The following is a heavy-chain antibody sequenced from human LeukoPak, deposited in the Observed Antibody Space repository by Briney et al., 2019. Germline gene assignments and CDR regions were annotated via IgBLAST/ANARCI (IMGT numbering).Heavy chain of an antibody. D-gene: IGHD3-22*01. CDR1: GVSITSNNYY. V-gene: IGHV4-30-4*02. Sequence: SSETLSLTCTVSGVSITSNNYYWSWIRQPPGKGPEWIGYIYYSGITYYNPSLKSRVSVSGDTFKNQFSLRLSSVTAADTAVYYCARSTSMIVSFDYWGQGTLVTVSS. CDR3: ARSTSMIVSFDY. J-gene: IGHJ4*02. CDR2: IYYSGIT.